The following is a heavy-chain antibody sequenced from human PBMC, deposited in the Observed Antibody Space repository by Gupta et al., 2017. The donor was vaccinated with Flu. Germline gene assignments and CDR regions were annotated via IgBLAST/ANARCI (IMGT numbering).Heavy chain of an antibody. CDR3: ARDADSTRPRHPLNGMDL. CDR2: IWYDGSNK. V-gene: IGHV3-33*01. D-gene: IGHD2/OR15-2a*01. J-gene: IGHJ6*02. CDR1: GFTFNNFG. Sequence: QVRLVESGGGVVQPGRSLTLSCVASGFTFNNFGMHWVRQAPGKGPEWVALIWYDGSNKYYADSVKGRFTISRDNSKNTLHLHMNSLRVEDTALYYCARDADSTRPRHPLNGMDLWGQGTTVTVSS.